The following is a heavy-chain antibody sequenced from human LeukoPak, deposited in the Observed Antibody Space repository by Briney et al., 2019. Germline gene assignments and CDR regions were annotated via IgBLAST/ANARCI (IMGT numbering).Heavy chain of an antibody. CDR3: ARVVREGWRKNWFDP. CDR1: GGSITSSSYY. D-gene: IGHD3-10*01. CDR2: IYYSGST. J-gene: IGHJ5*02. V-gene: IGHV4-39*07. Sequence: PSETLSLTCTVSGGSITSSSYYWGWIRQPPGKGLEWIGSIYYSGSTYYNPSLKSRVTISVDTSKNHFSLTLNSVTAADTAVYYCARVVREGWRKNWFDPWGQGTLVTVSS.